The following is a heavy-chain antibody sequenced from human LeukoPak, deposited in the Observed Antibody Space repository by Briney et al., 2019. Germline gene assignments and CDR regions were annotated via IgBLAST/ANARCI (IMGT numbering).Heavy chain of an antibody. J-gene: IGHJ4*02. D-gene: IGHD3-10*01. Sequence: SETLSLTCTVSGDSISNAYWSWIRQPPGKALEWIGYIYYGGIIKYNPSLKSRVTISVDTSKNQFSLKLSSVTAADTAVYYCARRYGSGSSGTFDYWGQGTLVTVSS. CDR2: IYYGGII. V-gene: IGHV4-59*01. CDR1: GDSISNAY. CDR3: ARRYGSGSSGTFDY.